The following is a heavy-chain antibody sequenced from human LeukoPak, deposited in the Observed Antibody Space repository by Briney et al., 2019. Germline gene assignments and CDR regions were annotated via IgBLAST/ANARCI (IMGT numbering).Heavy chain of an antibody. CDR1: GCTFTGYY. Sequence: RASVKVSCKASGCTFTGYYMHWVRQAPGQGLEWMGWINPNSGGTNYAQKFQGRVTMTRDTSISTAYMELSRLRSDDTAVYYCARDTYSGYDFGGYWGQGTLVTVSS. J-gene: IGHJ4*02. CDR3: ARDTYSGYDFGGY. V-gene: IGHV1-2*02. D-gene: IGHD5-12*01. CDR2: INPNSGGT.